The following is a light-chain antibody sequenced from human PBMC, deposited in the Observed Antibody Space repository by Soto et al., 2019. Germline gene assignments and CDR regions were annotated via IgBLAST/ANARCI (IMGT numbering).Light chain of an antibody. Sequence: EIVLTQSPAILSLSPGERATLSCRASQSVSSSLAWYQQKPGQAPRLLIYDASNGATGIPARFSGSGSGTDFTLTIASREREDFAVYYCQPRSDWPWTFGQGTKVEIK. CDR1: QSVSSS. CDR3: QPRSDWPWT. CDR2: DAS. J-gene: IGKJ1*01. V-gene: IGKV3-11*01.